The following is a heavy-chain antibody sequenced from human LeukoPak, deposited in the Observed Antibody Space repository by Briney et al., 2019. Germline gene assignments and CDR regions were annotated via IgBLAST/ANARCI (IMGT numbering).Heavy chain of an antibody. Sequence: GGSLRLSCAASGFALSTYSITWVRQAPGKGLEWVAYISGSSSIINYADSLKGRFTVSRDNARNSLYLQMNSLRDEDTAVYYCAREGGDGRSWFGYWGQGALVTVSS. CDR1: GFALSTYS. CDR2: ISGSSSII. D-gene: IGHD6-13*01. V-gene: IGHV3-48*02. CDR3: AREGGDGRSWFGY. J-gene: IGHJ4*02.